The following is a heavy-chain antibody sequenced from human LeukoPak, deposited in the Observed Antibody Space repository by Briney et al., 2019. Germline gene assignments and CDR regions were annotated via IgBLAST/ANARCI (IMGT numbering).Heavy chain of an antibody. CDR3: ATELGTSSVVDY. CDR1: GYTFTGYY. Sequence: ASVKVSCKASGYTFTGYYMHWVRQAPGQGLEWMGWINPNSGGTNYAQKFQGRVTMTRDTSISTAYTELSRLRSDDTAVYYCATELGTSSVVDYWGQGTLVTVSS. J-gene: IGHJ4*02. D-gene: IGHD7-27*01. V-gene: IGHV1-2*02. CDR2: INPNSGGT.